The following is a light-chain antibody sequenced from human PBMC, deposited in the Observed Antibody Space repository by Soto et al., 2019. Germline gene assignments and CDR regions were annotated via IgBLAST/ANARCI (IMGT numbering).Light chain of an antibody. CDR2: EVS. V-gene: IGLV2-8*01. CDR3: SSYAGSNTHVV. Sequence: QSALTQPPSASGSPGQSVTISCTGTSSDVGGYNYVSWYQQHPGNAPKLMIYEVSKRPSGVPDRFSGSKSGNTASLTVSGLQAEDEADYYCSSYAGSNTHVVFGGGTKLTVL. J-gene: IGLJ2*01. CDR1: SSDVGGYNY.